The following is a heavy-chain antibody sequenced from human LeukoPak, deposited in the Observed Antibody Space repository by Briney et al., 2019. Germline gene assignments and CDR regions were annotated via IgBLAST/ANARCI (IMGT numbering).Heavy chain of an antibody. Sequence: ASVKVSCKVSGYTLTELSMHWVRQAPGKGLEWMGGFDPEDGETIYAQKFQGRVTMTEDTSTDTAYMELSSLRSEDTAVYYCAISSGYYNWFDPWGQGTLVTVSS. CDR3: AISSGYYNWFDP. V-gene: IGHV1-24*01. J-gene: IGHJ5*02. CDR1: GYTLTELS. CDR2: FDPEDGET. D-gene: IGHD3-22*01.